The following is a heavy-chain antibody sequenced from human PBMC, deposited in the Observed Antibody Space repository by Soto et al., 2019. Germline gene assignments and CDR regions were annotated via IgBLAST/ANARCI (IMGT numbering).Heavy chain of an antibody. CDR1: GFTVSSNY. V-gene: IGHV3-66*03. CDR3: ARSLCVIAGIPLLNSSSSYFDY. J-gene: IGHJ4*02. CDR2: IYSCGNT. D-gene: IGHD6-6*01. Sequence: GGSLRLSCAASGFTVSSNYMSGVRQAPGKGREGVSVIYSCGNTYYGDSVKGRFTISRDKSKNTLYHQMNSLRAEDTAVYYCARSLCVIAGIPLLNSSSSYFDYWGQGTLVTVSS.